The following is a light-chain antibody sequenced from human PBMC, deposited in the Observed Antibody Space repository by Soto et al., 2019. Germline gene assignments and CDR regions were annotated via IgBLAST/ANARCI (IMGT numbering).Light chain of an antibody. CDR2: EVS. Sequence: SVLTQPASVSGSPGQSITISCTGSSTDVGGYNYVSWYQQHPGKAPKVMIYEVSNRPSGVSNRFSGSKSGNTASLTISGLQAEDEADYYCSSYTSSSTYVFGTGTKVT. CDR3: SSYTSSSTYV. J-gene: IGLJ1*01. V-gene: IGLV2-14*01. CDR1: STDVGGYNY.